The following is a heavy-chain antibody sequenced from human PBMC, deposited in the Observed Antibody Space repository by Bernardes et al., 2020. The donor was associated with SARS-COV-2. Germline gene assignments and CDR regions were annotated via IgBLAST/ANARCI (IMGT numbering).Heavy chain of an antibody. CDR1: GGTFSSYA. D-gene: IGHD1-1*01. J-gene: IGHJ6*02. Sequence: SVKVSCKASGGTFSSYAISWVRQAPGQGLEWMGRIIPILGIANYAQKFQGRVTITADKSTSTAYMELSSLRSEDTAVYYCARDWNSAREVGNWNEYYYGMDVWGQGTTVTVSS. V-gene: IGHV1-69*04. CDR3: ARDWNSAREVGNWNEYYYGMDV. CDR2: IIPILGIA.